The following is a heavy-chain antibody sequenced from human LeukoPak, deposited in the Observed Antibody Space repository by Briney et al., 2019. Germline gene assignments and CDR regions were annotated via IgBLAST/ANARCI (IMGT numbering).Heavy chain of an antibody. CDR1: GFTFNYFS. CDR2: ISSSSNTI. J-gene: IGHJ4*02. D-gene: IGHD6-13*01. V-gene: IGHV3-48*02. CDR3: ARDRDHSNNWYLFLDY. Sequence: GGSLTLSCAASGFTFNYFSVNWVRQAPGKGLEWVSYISSSSNTIYYADSVKGRFTISRDNARNSLYQQMNSLRDEDTAVYYCARDRDHSNNWYLFLDYWGQGTLVTVSS.